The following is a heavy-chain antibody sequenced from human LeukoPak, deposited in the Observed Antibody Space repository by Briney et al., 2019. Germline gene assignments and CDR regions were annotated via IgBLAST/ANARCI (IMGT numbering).Heavy chain of an antibody. V-gene: IGHV1-69*01. D-gene: IGHD4-23*01. CDR1: GGTFSSYA. CDR3: ARGDSVPLGGGNLLRVLYFND. J-gene: IGHJ1*01. Sequence: GASVKVSCKASGGTFSSYAISWVRQAPGQGLEWMGGIIPMFGSTDYAQKFQGRLTITADESTTTAYLELSSLRSEDTAVYYCARGDSVPLGGGNLLRVLYFNDWGQGTLVAVSS. CDR2: IIPMFGST.